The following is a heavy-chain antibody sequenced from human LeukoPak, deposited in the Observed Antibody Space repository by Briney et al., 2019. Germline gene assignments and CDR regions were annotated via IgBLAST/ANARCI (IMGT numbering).Heavy chain of an antibody. V-gene: IGHV4-34*01. CDR1: GGSFRGYS. CDR2: INLSGST. D-gene: IGHD1-26*01. Sequence: SETLSLTCAVYGGSFRGYSWTWIRKPPGTGREWIGEINLSGSTNYNPSLKSRVTISVDTSKNQFSLKLSSVTAADTAVYYCARGGGSGTYSYFDYWGQGTLVTVSS. CDR3: ARGGGSGTYSYFDY. J-gene: IGHJ4*02.